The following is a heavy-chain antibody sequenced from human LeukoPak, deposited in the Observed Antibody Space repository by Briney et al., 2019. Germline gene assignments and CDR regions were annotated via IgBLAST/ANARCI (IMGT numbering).Heavy chain of an antibody. V-gene: IGHV1-24*01. Sequence: VASVKVSCKASGYTFTSYGISWVRQAPGKGLEWMGGFDPEDGETIYAQKFQGRVTMTEDTSTDTAYMELSSLRSEDTAVYYCATAGYSGYEFFDYWGQGTLVTVSS. CDR3: ATAGYSGYEFFDY. J-gene: IGHJ4*02. CDR2: FDPEDGET. CDR1: GYTFTSYG. D-gene: IGHD5-12*01.